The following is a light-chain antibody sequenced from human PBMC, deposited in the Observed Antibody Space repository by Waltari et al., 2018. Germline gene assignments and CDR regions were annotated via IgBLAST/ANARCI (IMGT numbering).Light chain of an antibody. CDR1: QSVRNF. CDR2: DTS. Sequence: DTVLTQSPATLSLSPGERATLSCRASQSVRNFLALYQQKPGQAPRLLIYDTSNRATGIPARFSGSGFGTDFTLTISSLEPEDFAVYYCQQRSNWPLTFGGGTKVEIK. V-gene: IGKV3-11*01. CDR3: QQRSNWPLT. J-gene: IGKJ4*01.